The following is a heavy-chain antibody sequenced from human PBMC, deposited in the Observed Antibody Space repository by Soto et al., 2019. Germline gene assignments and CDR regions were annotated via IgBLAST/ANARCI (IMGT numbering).Heavy chain of an antibody. D-gene: IGHD6-13*01. V-gene: IGHV3-23*01. CDR2: IRDSGSNT. CDR3: AKDRAGAASLVFDP. Sequence: PGGSLRLSCAASGFTFSSYGMHWVRQAPGKGLEWVSVIRDSGSNTYYADSVKGRFTISRDNSKNTLYLQMNSLRAEDTAVYYCAKDRAGAASLVFDPWGQGTLVTVSS. CDR1: GFTFSSYG. J-gene: IGHJ5*02.